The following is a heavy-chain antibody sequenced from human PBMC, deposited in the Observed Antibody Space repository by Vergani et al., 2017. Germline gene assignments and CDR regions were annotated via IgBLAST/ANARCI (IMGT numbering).Heavy chain of an antibody. CDR1: GYTFSSYE. V-gene: IGHV3-48*03. CDR2: ISSSGSTI. J-gene: IGHJ6*02. Sequence: EVQLVESGGGLVQTGGSLRLSCAASGYTFSSYEMNWVRQAPGKGLEWVSYISSSGSTIYYADSVKGRFTISRDNAKNSLYLQMNSLRAEDTAVYYCALRITIFGVAEYCMDVWGQGTTVTVSS. CDR3: ALRITIFGVAEYCMDV. D-gene: IGHD3-3*01.